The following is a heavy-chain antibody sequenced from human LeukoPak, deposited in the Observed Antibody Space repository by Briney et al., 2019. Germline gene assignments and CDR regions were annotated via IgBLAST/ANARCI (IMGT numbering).Heavy chain of an antibody. V-gene: IGHV3-23*01. Sequence: GGSLRLSCAASGFTFSSYAISWVRQATGKGLEWVSAISGSGGSTYYADSVKGRFTISRDNSKNTLYLRMNSLRAEDTAVYYCAKRVTGTILDYWGQGTLVTVSS. CDR1: GFTFSSYA. CDR2: ISGSGGST. J-gene: IGHJ4*02. CDR3: AKRVTGTILDY. D-gene: IGHD1-7*01.